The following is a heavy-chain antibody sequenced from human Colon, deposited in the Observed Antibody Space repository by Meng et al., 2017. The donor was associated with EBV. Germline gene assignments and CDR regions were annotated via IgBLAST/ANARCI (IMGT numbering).Heavy chain of an antibody. CDR1: GDSVYSNSCA. CDR2: TYYRSKWYN. CDR3: ARVAVGISSFDY. D-gene: IGHD1-26*01. Sequence: QAPLPLAGAGLVEPSATLSLTCSIYGDSVYSNSCAWNLIRQSPSRGREWLGRTYYRSKWYNDYAVAVKSRITINPDTSKNQFSLQLNSVTPEDTAVYYCARVAVGISSFDYWGQGTLVTVSS. J-gene: IGHJ4*02. V-gene: IGHV6-1*01.